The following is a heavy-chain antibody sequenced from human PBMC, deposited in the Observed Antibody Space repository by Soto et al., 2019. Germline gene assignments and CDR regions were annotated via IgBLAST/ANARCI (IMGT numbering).Heavy chain of an antibody. CDR2: IYYSGST. D-gene: IGHD3-3*01. V-gene: IGHV4-31*03. Sequence: QVQLQESGPGLVKPSQTLSLTCTVSGGSISSGGYYWSWIRQHPGKGLEWIGYIYYSGSTYYNPSLMSRVTISVDTSKNQFSLRLSSVTAADTAVYYCAREGDFWSGYRGFDYWGQGTLVTVSS. CDR3: AREGDFWSGYRGFDY. CDR1: GGSISSGGYY. J-gene: IGHJ4*02.